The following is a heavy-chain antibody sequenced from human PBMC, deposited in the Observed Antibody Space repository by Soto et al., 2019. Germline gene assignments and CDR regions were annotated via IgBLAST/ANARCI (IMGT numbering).Heavy chain of an antibody. Sequence: ASVKVSCKASGYTFTSYGISWVRQAPGQGLEWMGWISAYNGNTNYAQKLQGRVTMTTDTSTSTAYMELRSLRSDDTAVYYCAREGYYYDSSGYYYVYYYGMDVWGQGTTVTVSS. D-gene: IGHD3-22*01. CDR3: AREGYYYDSSGYYYVYYYGMDV. CDR2: ISAYNGNT. J-gene: IGHJ6*02. V-gene: IGHV1-18*04. CDR1: GYTFTSYG.